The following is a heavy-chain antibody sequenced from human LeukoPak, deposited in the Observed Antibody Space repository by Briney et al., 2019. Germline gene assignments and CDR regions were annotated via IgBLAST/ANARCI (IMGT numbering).Heavy chain of an antibody. V-gene: IGHV3-9*01. J-gene: IGHJ5*02. CDR3: ARGPYLDYGDYDWFDP. CDR2: ISWNSGSI. D-gene: IGHD4-17*01. Sequence: GRSLRLSCAASGFTFDDYAMHWVRQAPGKGLEWVSGISWNSGSIGYADSVKGRFTISRDNAKNSLYLQMNSLRAEDTAVYYCARGPYLDYGDYDWFDPWGQGTLVTVSS. CDR1: GFTFDDYA.